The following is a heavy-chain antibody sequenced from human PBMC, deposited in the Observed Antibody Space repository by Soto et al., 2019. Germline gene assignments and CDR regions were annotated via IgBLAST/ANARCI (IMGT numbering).Heavy chain of an antibody. J-gene: IGHJ4*02. D-gene: IGHD3-3*01. CDR1: GFSLTTSGVG. CDR3: AHRVLHTVFGLVTTTAIYFDF. CDR2: IYWDDDK. Sequence: QITLNESGPTQVKPRQTLTLTCTFSGFSLTTSGVGVGWIRQSPGKAPEWLPLIYWDDDKRYSPSLKSRLTITKDTSKNQVVLTMADLDPADTATYYCAHRVLHTVFGLVTTTAIYFDFWGQGTPVAVSS. V-gene: IGHV2-5*02.